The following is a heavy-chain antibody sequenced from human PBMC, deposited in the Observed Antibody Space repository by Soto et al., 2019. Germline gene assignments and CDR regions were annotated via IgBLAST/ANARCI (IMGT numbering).Heavy chain of an antibody. CDR3: ASEENTPHEEVYYGMDV. Sequence: SVKVSCKASGGTFSSYAISWVRQAPGQGLEWMGGIIPIFGTANYAQKFQGRVTITADESTSTAYMELSSLRSEDTAVYYCASEENTPHEEVYYGMDVWGQGTTVTVSS. V-gene: IGHV1-69*13. D-gene: IGHD2-15*01. CDR2: IIPIFGTA. CDR1: GGTFSSYA. J-gene: IGHJ6*02.